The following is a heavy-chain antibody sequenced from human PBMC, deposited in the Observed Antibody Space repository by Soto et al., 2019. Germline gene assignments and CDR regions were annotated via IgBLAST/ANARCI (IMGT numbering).Heavy chain of an antibody. CDR2: IKSKTDGGTT. J-gene: IGHJ3*02. CDR3: TTGYCSGGSCYSDAFDI. V-gene: IGHV3-15*01. Sequence: GGSLRLSCAASGFTFSNAWMSWVRQAPGKGLEWVGRIKSKTDGGTTDYAAPVKGRFTISRDDSKNTLYLQMNSLKTEDTAVYYCTTGYCSGGSCYSDAFDIWGQGTMVTVS. CDR1: GFTFSNAW. D-gene: IGHD2-15*01.